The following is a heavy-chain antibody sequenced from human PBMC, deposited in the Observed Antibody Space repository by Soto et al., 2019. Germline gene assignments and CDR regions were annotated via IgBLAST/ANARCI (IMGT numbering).Heavy chain of an antibody. D-gene: IGHD6-19*01. Sequence: GGSLRLSCAASGFTFSSYAMHWVRQAPGKGLEWVAVISYDGSNKYYADSVKGRFTISRDNSKNTLYLQMNSLRAEDTAVYYCARASSFGYSSGWLLEGFDYWGQGTLVTVSS. J-gene: IGHJ4*02. CDR1: GFTFSSYA. CDR3: ARASSFGYSSGWLLEGFDY. V-gene: IGHV3-30-3*01. CDR2: ISYDGSNK.